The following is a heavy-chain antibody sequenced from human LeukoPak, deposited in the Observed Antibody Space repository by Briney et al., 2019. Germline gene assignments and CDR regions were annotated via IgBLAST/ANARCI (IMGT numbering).Heavy chain of an antibody. D-gene: IGHD2-2*01. CDR1: SWSFNDYY. CDR3: ARGQVPAARGYNWFDP. J-gene: IGHJ5*02. Sequence: SETLSLTCAVYSWSFNDYYWNWIRQPPGKGLEWIGEINARGDTNYNPSLKSRVTISVDTSKNQFSLRLTSIIAADPAIYYCARGQVPAARGYNWFDPWGQGTLVTVSS. CDR2: INARGDT. V-gene: IGHV4-34*01.